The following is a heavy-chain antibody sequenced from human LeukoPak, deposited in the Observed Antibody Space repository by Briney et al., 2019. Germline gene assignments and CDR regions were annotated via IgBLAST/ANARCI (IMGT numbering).Heavy chain of an antibody. J-gene: IGHJ4*02. Sequence: PSETLSRTCTVSAGSISSFYWSWIPQPQGKGLEGIGYIYYSGSTNYNPSLKSRATISVDTPNNQFSLTRRSVTAARTVVYCVSRAPRGGMVPQFDYWGQGTLVTVSS. V-gene: IGHV4-59*01. CDR1: AGSISSFY. CDR3: SRAPRGGMVPQFDY. D-gene: IGHD4/OR15-4a*01. CDR2: IYYSGST.